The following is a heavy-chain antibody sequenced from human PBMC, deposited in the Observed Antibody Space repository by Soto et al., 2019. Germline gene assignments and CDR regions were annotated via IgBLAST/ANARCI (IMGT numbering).Heavy chain of an antibody. Sequence: ASVKVSCKVSGYTLTELSMHWVRQAPGKGLEWMGGFDPGDGETIYAQKFQGRVTMTEDTSTDTAYMELSSLRSEDTAVYYYATVLRYFDWHDAFDIWGQGTMVTVSS. D-gene: IGHD3-9*01. CDR1: GYTLTELS. CDR2: FDPGDGET. V-gene: IGHV1-24*01. CDR3: ATVLRYFDWHDAFDI. J-gene: IGHJ3*02.